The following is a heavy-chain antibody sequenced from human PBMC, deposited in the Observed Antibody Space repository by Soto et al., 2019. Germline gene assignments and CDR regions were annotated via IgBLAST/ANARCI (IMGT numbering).Heavy chain of an antibody. CDR1: GYILSSYY. CDR3: ARSCCGGDCPNNWFDP. V-gene: IGHV1-46*01. Sequence: QVQLVQSGAEVKKPGASVKVSCKASGYILSSYYMHWVRQAPGQGLEWMGIINPSGGSTTYAQKFQGRVTMTSDQSTSIVYLELSSLRSEDTAMYYCARSCCGGDCPNNWFDPWGQGTLVTVSS. CDR2: INPSGGST. J-gene: IGHJ5*02. D-gene: IGHD2-21*02.